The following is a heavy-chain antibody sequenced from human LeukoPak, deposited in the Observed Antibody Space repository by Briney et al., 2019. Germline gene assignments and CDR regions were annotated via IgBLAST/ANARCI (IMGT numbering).Heavy chain of an antibody. Sequence: PGGSLRLSCAASGFTITYAWMAWVRQAPGKGLEWVGNINPEGSDKFYVDSVKGRFTMSRDNARNSLYLQLGSLRAEDTAVYYCARLKGSTSVFDYWGQGTLVTV. V-gene: IGHV3-7*03. D-gene: IGHD2-2*01. J-gene: IGHJ4*02. CDR1: GFTITYAW. CDR2: INPEGSDK. CDR3: ARLKGSTSVFDY.